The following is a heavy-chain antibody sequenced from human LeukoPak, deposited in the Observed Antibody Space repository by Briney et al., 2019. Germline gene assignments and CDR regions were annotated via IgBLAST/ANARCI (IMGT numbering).Heavy chain of an antibody. CDR3: ARLPDTRYCSSTSCCTAAVTAFDI. J-gene: IGHJ3*02. CDR2: IYYSGST. Sequence: SQTLSLTCTVSGGSISSGDYYWSWIRQPPGKGLEWIGYIYYSGSTYYNPSLKSRVTISVDTSKNQFSLKLSSVTAADTAVYYCARLPDTRYCSSTSCCTAAVTAFDIWGQGTMVTVSS. V-gene: IGHV4-30-4*08. D-gene: IGHD2-2*02. CDR1: GGSISSGDYY.